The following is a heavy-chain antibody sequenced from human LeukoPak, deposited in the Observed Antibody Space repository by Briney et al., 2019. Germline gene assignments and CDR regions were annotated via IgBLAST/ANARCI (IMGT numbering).Heavy chain of an antibody. J-gene: IGHJ4*02. D-gene: IGHD4-23*01. V-gene: IGHV3-74*01. Sequence: GGSLRLSCAASGFTFSSYWMNWVRQAPGKGLVWVSRIASDGSSTTYADCVKGRFSISRDNAKNTLYLQMNSLRVEDTAVYYCARGRPHGNDYWGQGTLVTVSS. CDR1: GFTFSSYW. CDR3: ARGRPHGNDY. CDR2: IASDGSST.